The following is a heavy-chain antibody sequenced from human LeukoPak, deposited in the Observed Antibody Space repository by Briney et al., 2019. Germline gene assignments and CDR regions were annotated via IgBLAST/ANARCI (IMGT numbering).Heavy chain of an antibody. V-gene: IGHV3-23*01. CDR2: SFSGANT. CDR3: ARDIQLST. D-gene: IGHD5-24*01. J-gene: IGHJ3*01. CDR1: GFTFSDSA. Sequence: GGSLRLSCGASGFTFSDSAMSSVRQAPGKGLEWVSLSFSGANTYYADSVKGRFTISRDNSKDTLYLLMNSLRAEDTAIYYCARDIQLSTWGLGTMVTVSS.